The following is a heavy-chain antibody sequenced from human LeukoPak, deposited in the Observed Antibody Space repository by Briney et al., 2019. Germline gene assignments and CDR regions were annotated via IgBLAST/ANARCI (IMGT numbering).Heavy chain of an antibody. D-gene: IGHD6-13*01. J-gene: IGHJ5*02. Sequence: GGSLRLSCAASGFTFSSYAMIWVRQAPGKGLEWVSAISGSGGSTYYADSVKGRFTISRDNSKNTLYLQMNSLRAEDTAVYYCARERIAATGTNWFDPWGQGTLVTVSS. CDR3: ARERIAATGTNWFDP. V-gene: IGHV3-23*01. CDR2: ISGSGGST. CDR1: GFTFSSYA.